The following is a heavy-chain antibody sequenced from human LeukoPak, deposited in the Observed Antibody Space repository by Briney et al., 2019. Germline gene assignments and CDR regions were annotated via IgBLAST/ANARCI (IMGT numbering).Heavy chain of an antibody. V-gene: IGHV3-23*01. CDR3: AKGKGYSSSSSDH. J-gene: IGHJ5*02. CDR1: GFTFNSHA. Sequence: GGSLRLSCAASGFTFNSHAMNWVRQAPGKGLEWVSAISGSDGSTYYADSVKGRFTISRDNSKNTQYLQMNSLRAEDTAVYHCAKGKGYSSSSSDHWGQGTLVTVSS. D-gene: IGHD6-6*01. CDR2: ISGSDGST.